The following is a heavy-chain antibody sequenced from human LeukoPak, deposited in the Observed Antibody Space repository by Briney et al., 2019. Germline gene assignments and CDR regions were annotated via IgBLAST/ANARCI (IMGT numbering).Heavy chain of an antibody. D-gene: IGHD4-17*01. CDR2: IIPIFGTA. V-gene: IGHV1-69*05. Sequence: SVKVSCKASGYTFTSYYMHWVRQAPGQGLEWMGGIIPIFGTANYAQKFQGRVTITTDESTSTAYMELSSLRSEDTAVYYCASKRYGNAFDIWGQGTMVTVSS. CDR3: ASKRYGNAFDI. J-gene: IGHJ3*02. CDR1: GYTFTSYY.